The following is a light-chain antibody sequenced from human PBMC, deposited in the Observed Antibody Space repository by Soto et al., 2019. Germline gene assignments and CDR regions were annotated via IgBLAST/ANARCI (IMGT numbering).Light chain of an antibody. J-gene: IGLJ1*01. CDR1: SSNIGNNY. CDR2: NNN. Sequence: QSVLTQSPSPSGTPGQRVTISCSGSSSNIGNNYVYWYQQFPGAAPKLLIYNNNQRPSGVPDRFSGSKPATSASLAISGPRSEDEADYYCAAWDDSLRGYVFGTGTKVTVL. CDR3: AAWDDSLRGYV. V-gene: IGLV1-47*02.